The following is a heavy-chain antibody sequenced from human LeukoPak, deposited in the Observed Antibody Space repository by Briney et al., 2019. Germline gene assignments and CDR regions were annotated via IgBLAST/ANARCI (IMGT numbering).Heavy chain of an antibody. V-gene: IGHV1-69*05. CDR3: AREGDERGY. D-gene: IGHD3-10*01. CDR2: IIPIFGTA. Sequence: VASVKVSCKASGGTFSSYAISWVRQAPGQGLEWMGGIIPIFGTANYAQKFQGRVTITTDESTSTAYMELRSLRSDDTAVYYCAREGDERGYWGQGTLVTVSS. CDR1: GGTFSSYA. J-gene: IGHJ4*02.